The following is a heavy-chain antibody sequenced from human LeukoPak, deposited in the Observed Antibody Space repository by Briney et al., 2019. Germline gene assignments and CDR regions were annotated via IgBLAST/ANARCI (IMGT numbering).Heavy chain of an antibody. Sequence: TGGSLRLSCAASGFTFSSYAMSWVRQAPGKGLEWVSAISGSGGSTYYADSVKGRFTISRGNSKNTLYLQMNSLRAEDTAVYYCAKQGYYYDSSGYYYYFDYWGQGTLVTVSS. CDR2: ISGSGGST. CDR3: AKQGYYYDSSGYYYYFDY. J-gene: IGHJ4*02. CDR1: GFTFSSYA. V-gene: IGHV3-23*01. D-gene: IGHD3-22*01.